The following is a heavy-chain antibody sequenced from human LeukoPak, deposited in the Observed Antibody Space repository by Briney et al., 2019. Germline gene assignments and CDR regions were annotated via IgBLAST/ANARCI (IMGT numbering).Heavy chain of an antibody. Sequence: SETLSLTCAVSGGSISSGGYSWRWIRQPPGKGLEWIVYIYHSGSTYYNPSLKSRATISVDRSKNQFSLKLSSVTAADTAVYYCARESGYSGYDYFDYWGQGTLVTVSS. J-gene: IGHJ4*02. CDR1: GGSISSGGYS. D-gene: IGHD5-12*01. CDR3: ARESGYSGYDYFDY. CDR2: IYHSGST. V-gene: IGHV4-30-2*01.